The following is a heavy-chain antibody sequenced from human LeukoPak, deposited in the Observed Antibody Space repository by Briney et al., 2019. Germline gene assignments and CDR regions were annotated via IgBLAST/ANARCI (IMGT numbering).Heavy chain of an antibody. CDR3: AREVVGDGSGSYYKMGVFDY. V-gene: IGHV1-69*04. D-gene: IGHD3-10*01. Sequence: SVKVSCKASGGTFSSYAISWVRQAPGQGLEWMGRIIPILGIANYAQKFQGRVTITADKSTSTAYMELSSLRSEDTAVYYCAREVVGDGSGSYYKMGVFDYWGQGTLVTVSS. J-gene: IGHJ4*02. CDR1: GGTFSSYA. CDR2: IIPILGIA.